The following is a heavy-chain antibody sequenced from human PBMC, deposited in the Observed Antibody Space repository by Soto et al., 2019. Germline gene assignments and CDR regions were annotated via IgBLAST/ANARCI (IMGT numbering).Heavy chain of an antibody. CDR2: FSAYNGNT. Sequence: ASVKVSCKASGYTFTSYGISWVRQAPGQGLEWMGWFSAYNGNTNYAQKLQGRVTMTTDTSTSTAYMELRSLRSDDTAVYYCARLYSGSYYAMYYFDYWGQGTLVTVSS. V-gene: IGHV1-18*01. CDR3: ARLYSGSYYAMYYFDY. CDR1: GYTFTSYG. D-gene: IGHD1-26*01. J-gene: IGHJ4*02.